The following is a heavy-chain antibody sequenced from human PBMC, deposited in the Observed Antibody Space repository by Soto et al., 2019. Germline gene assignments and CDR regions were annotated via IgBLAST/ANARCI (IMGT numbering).Heavy chain of an antibody. CDR1: GFTFSSYA. Sequence: GSLRLACTASGFTFSSYAMSWVRQAPGKGLEWVSAISGSGGSTYYADSVKGRFTISRDNSKNTLYLQMNSLRAEETAVYYCAKLPTGYYAFWSGYLPYYYGMDVWGQGTTVTVSS. J-gene: IGHJ6*02. V-gene: IGHV3-23*01. D-gene: IGHD3-3*01. CDR2: ISGSGGST. CDR3: AKLPTGYYAFWSGYLPYYYGMDV.